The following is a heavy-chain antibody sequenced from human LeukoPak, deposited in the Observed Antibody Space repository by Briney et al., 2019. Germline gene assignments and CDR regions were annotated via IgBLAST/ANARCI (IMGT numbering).Heavy chain of an antibody. CDR3: ARASIAVAGIYYYYGMDV. Sequence: GGSLRLSCAASGFTVSSNYMSWVRQAPGEGLEWVSVIYSGGSTYYADSVKGRFTISRDNSKNTLYLQMNSLRAEDTAVYHCARASIAVAGIYYYYGMDVWGQGTTVTVSS. CDR2: IYSGGST. J-gene: IGHJ6*02. D-gene: IGHD6-19*01. V-gene: IGHV3-66*01. CDR1: GFTVSSNY.